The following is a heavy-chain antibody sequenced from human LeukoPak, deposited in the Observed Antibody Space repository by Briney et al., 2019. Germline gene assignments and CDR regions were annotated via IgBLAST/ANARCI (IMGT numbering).Heavy chain of an antibody. Sequence: GESLKISCKGSGYSFTSYWIGWVRQMPGKGLEWMGIIYPGDSDTRYSPSFQGQVTISADKSISTAYLQWSSLKASDTAMYYCARLAIAAAGRYYYYMDVWGKGTTVTISS. V-gene: IGHV5-51*01. CDR1: GYSFTSYW. J-gene: IGHJ6*03. D-gene: IGHD6-13*01. CDR2: IYPGDSDT. CDR3: ARLAIAAAGRYYYYMDV.